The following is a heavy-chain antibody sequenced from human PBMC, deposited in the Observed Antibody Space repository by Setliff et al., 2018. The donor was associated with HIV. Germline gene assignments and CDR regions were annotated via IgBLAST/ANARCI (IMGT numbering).Heavy chain of an antibody. CDR2: IHVGAGAT. Sequence: GASVKVSCKASGYTFTTYEMHWVRQAPGQRLEWMGWIHVGAGATKYSQEFQDRLTITRDTSASTVYMYLNSLTSEDTAVYYCARGWAPGGDFFDYWGQGTLVTVSS. D-gene: IGHD3-3*01. V-gene: IGHV1-3*03. J-gene: IGHJ4*02. CDR1: GYTFTTYE. CDR3: ARGWAPGGDFFDY.